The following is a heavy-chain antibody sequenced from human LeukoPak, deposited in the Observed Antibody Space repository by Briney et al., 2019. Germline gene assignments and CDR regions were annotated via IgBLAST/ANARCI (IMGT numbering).Heavy chain of an antibody. D-gene: IGHD6-19*01. V-gene: IGHV4-59*01. CDR3: AIVGRNSRVWFNRAFDI. J-gene: IGHJ3*02. CDR2: IYYRRSP. Sequence: SQTLCLTCSVSGGSLSLYYWTCIREPPGKGLECIGYIYYRRSPNYNPSLKSRVTISVDTSKDQSTLKLSSVTAAVTAVYYGAIVGRNSRVWFNRAFDIWGQGTMVTVSS. CDR1: GGSLSLYY.